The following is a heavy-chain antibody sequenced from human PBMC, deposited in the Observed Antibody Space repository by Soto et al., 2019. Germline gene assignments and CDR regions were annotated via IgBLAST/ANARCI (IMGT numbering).Heavy chain of an antibody. CDR2: FDPEDGET. J-gene: IGHJ6*02. Sequence: ASVKVSCKVSGYTLTELSMHWVRQAPGKGLEWMGGFDPEDGETIYAQKFQGRVTMTEDTSTDTAYMELSSLRSEDTAVYYCASGGSSPTYYYSCIDVLHQGTTVTVSS. V-gene: IGHV1-24*01. CDR3: ASGGSSPTYYYSCIDV. D-gene: IGHD3-16*01. CDR1: GYTLTELS.